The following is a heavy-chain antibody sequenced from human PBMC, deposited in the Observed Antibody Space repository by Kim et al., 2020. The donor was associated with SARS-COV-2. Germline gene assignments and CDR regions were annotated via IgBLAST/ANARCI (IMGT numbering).Heavy chain of an antibody. CDR3: ARGRGAVTYYDFWIGYSTHEFDY. V-gene: IGHV4-34*01. CDR1: GGSFSGYY. CDR2: INHSGST. Sequence: SETLSLTCAVYGGSFSGYYWSWIRQPPGKGLEWIGEINHSGSTNYNPSLKSRVTISVDTSKNQFSLKLSSVTAADTAVYYCARGRGAVTYYDFWIGYSTHEFDYWGQGTLVTVSS. D-gene: IGHD3-3*01. J-gene: IGHJ4*02.